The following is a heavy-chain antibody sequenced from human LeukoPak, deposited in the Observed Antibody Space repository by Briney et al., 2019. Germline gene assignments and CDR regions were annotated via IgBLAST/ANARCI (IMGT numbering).Heavy chain of an antibody. V-gene: IGHV1-8*01. J-gene: IGHJ4*02. Sequence: ASVKVSCKASGYTFTSYDINWVRQATGQGLEWMGWMNPNSGNTGYAQKFQGRVTMTRNTSISTAYMELSSLRSEDTAVYYCARDRRGTAAGTGPEFNELAFDYWGQGTLVTVSS. CDR3: ARDRRGTAAGTGPEFNELAFDY. CDR1: GYTFTSYD. CDR2: MNPNSGNT. D-gene: IGHD6-13*01.